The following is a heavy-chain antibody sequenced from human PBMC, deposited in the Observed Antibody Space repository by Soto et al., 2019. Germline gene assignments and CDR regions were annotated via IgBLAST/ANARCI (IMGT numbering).Heavy chain of an antibody. J-gene: IGHJ4*02. CDR2: IYYSGST. D-gene: IGHD5-18*01. Sequence: QVQLQESGPGLVKPSQTLSLTCTVSGGSISSGGYYWNWIRQHPGKGLEWIGYIYYSGSTYYNPSLKSRVTISVDTSKNQFSLKLSSVTAADTAVFYCARSGYSYGPNPLLYWGQGTLVTVSS. V-gene: IGHV4-31*03. CDR3: ARSGYSYGPNPLLY. CDR1: GGSISSGGYY.